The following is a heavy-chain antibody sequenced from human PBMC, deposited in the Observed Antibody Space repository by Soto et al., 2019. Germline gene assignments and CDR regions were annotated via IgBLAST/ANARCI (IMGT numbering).Heavy chain of an antibody. CDR2: INADGTST. CDR3: ARVSATGWHVNGRDYFDH. V-gene: IGHV3-74*01. CDR1: GFTFSNSW. Sequence: GGSLRLSCAASGFTFSNSWMHWVRQVSGKGLEWVSRINADGTSTSYADSVKGRFTISRDNAKNTLYLHVNSLRAEDTAVYYCARVSATGWHVNGRDYFDHWGLGTLVTVSS. D-gene: IGHD6-19*01. J-gene: IGHJ4*02.